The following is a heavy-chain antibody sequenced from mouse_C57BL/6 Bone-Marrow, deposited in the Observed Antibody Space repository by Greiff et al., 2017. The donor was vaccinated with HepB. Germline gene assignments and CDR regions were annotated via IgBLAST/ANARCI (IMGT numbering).Heavy chain of an antibody. D-gene: IGHD2-4*01. Sequence: QVTLKVSGPGILQPSQTLSLTCSFSGFSLSTFGMGVGWIRQPSGKGREWLAHIWWDDDKYYNPALKSRLTTSKDTSKNQVFLKIAKVDTAYTATYYCARIVGDYGAWFAYWGQGTLVTVSA. CDR3: ARIVGDYGAWFAY. V-gene: IGHV8-8*01. CDR1: GFSLSTFGMG. J-gene: IGHJ3*01. CDR2: IWWDDDK.